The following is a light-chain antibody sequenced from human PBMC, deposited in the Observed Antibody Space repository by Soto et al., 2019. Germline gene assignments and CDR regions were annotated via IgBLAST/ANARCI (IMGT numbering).Light chain of an antibody. V-gene: IGKV3-15*01. CDR2: GAS. CDR1: QSISSN. Sequence: EIVMTQSPAPLSVSPGERATLSCRASQSISSNLAWYQQKPGQAPRLLIYGASTRATGIPARFSGSGSGTELTLTISSLKSEDFAVYYCQQYNNWPRTFGQGTKVE. J-gene: IGKJ1*01. CDR3: QQYNNWPRT.